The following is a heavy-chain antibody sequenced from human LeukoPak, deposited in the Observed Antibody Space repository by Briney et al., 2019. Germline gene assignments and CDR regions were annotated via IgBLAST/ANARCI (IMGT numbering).Heavy chain of an antibody. CDR3: ARGKGLIAARPEYYYYYMDV. Sequence: ASVKVSCKASGYTFTGYYMHWVRQAPGQGLEWMGRINPNSGGTNYAQKFQGRVTMTRDTSINTAYMELSRLRSDDTAVYYCARGKGLIAARPEYYYYYMDVWGKGTTVTVSS. CDR1: GYTFTGYY. D-gene: IGHD6-6*01. V-gene: IGHV1-2*06. CDR2: INPNSGGT. J-gene: IGHJ6*03.